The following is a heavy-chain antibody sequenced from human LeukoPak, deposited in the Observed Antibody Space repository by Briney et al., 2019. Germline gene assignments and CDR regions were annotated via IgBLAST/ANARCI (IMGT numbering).Heavy chain of an antibody. CDR3: AREINYYGSGSPKFFDY. Sequence: SETLSLTCAVYGGSFSGYYWSWIRQPPRKGLEWIGENNHTGSTNYNPSLKSRVTISVDTSKNQFSLKLSSVTAADTAVYYCAREINYYGSGSPKFFDYWGQGTLVTVSS. J-gene: IGHJ4*02. V-gene: IGHV4-34*01. D-gene: IGHD3-10*01. CDR2: NNHTGST. CDR1: GGSFSGYY.